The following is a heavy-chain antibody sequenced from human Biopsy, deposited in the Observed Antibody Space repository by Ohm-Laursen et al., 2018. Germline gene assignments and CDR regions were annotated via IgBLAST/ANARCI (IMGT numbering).Heavy chain of an antibody. CDR2: INPSGSTT. J-gene: IGHJ4*02. V-gene: IGHV1-46*01. Sequence: ASVKVSCKSSGYSFTSYYMHLVRQAPGQGLEWMGMINPSGSTTSYPQIFQGRVTMTRDTSKSTVYMELSSLRSADTAVYFCARNTGWYGDLYYFDYWGQGTLVTVSS. CDR3: ARNTGWYGDLYYFDY. CDR1: GYSFTSYY. D-gene: IGHD6-19*01.